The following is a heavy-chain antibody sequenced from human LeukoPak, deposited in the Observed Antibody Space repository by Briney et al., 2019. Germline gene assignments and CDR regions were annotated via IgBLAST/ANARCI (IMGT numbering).Heavy chain of an antibody. D-gene: IGHD3-22*01. CDR3: LAISGDSTGYYNDY. CDR2: IYYNGST. Sequence: SETLSLTCAVSGGSFSGYSWSWIRQPPGKGLEWIGYIYYNGSTIYNPSLKSRVTISVDTSKNQFSLRLTSVTPADTAVYYCLAISGDSTGYYNDYWGQGSLVTVSS. J-gene: IGHJ4*02. CDR1: GGSFSGYS. V-gene: IGHV4-59*01.